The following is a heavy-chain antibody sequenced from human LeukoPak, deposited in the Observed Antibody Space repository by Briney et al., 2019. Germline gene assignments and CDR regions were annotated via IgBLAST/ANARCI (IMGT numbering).Heavy chain of an antibody. V-gene: IGHV3-73*01. Sequence: PGGSLRLSCAASGFTFSGSAMHWVRQASGKGLEWVGRIRSKANSYATAYAASVKGRFTISRDDSKNTAYLRMNSLKTEDTAVYYCTSGGLRFLEWLPKGVDYYYMDVWGKGTTVTVSS. D-gene: IGHD3-3*01. CDR3: TSGGLRFLEWLPKGVDYYYMDV. CDR2: IRSKANSYAT. J-gene: IGHJ6*03. CDR1: GFTFSGSA.